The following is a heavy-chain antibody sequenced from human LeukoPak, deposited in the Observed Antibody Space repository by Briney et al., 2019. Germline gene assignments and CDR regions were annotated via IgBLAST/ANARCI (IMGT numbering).Heavy chain of an antibody. V-gene: IGHV3-53*01. CDR2: IYSGGAT. CDR1: GFTVSGNY. J-gene: IGHJ4*02. CDR3: ARVPISTTARGYFDY. Sequence: GGSLRLSCAASGFTVSGNYMSWVRQAPGKGLEWVSLIYSGGATYYADSVKGRFTISRDNSKNTLYLQMNSLRAEDTAVYYCARVPISTTARGYFDYWGQGTLVTVSS. D-gene: IGHD4-17*01.